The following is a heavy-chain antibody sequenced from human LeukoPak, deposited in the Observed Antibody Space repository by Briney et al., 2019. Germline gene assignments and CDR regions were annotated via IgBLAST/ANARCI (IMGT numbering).Heavy chain of an antibody. J-gene: IGHJ4*02. Sequence: SETLSLTCTVSGGSISSGDYYWSWIRQPPGKGLEWIGYIYYSGSTYYNPSLKSRVTISVDTSKNQFPLKLSSVTAADTAVYYCARGSWLRAAFDYWGQGTLVTVSS. V-gene: IGHV4-30-4*01. CDR3: ARGSWLRAAFDY. CDR1: GGSISSGDYY. D-gene: IGHD5-12*01. CDR2: IYYSGST.